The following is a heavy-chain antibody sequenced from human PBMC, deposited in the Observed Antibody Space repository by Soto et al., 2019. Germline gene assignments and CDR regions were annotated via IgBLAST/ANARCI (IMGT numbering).Heavy chain of an antibody. CDR2: IYSGGST. J-gene: IGHJ4*02. CDR1: GFTVSSNY. D-gene: IGHD2-15*01. V-gene: IGHV3-66*01. CDR3: ARTCSGGTCSFDY. Sequence: GWSLRLSCAASGFTVSSNYMSWVRQAPGKGLEWVSFIYSGGSTYYADSVKGRFTISRDNSENTLYLQMNSLRAEDTAVYYCARTCSGGTCSFDYWGQGTLVT.